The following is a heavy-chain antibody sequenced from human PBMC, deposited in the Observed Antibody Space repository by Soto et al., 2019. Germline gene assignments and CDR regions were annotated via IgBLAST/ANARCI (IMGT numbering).Heavy chain of an antibody. CDR3: AKDNYRNYYGMDV. V-gene: IGHV3-23*01. CDR1: GFTFSSYA. D-gene: IGHD4-4*01. CDR2: ISGSGGST. J-gene: IGHJ6*02. Sequence: GSLRLSCAASGFTFSSYAMSWVRQAPGKGLEWVSDISGSGGSTYYAGSVKGRLTISRDNSKNTLYLQMNSLRAEDTAVYYCAKDNYRNYYGMDVWGQGTTVTVSS.